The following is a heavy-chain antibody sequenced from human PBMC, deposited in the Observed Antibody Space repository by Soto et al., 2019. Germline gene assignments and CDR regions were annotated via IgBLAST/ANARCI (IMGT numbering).Heavy chain of an antibody. CDR2: ISRDGSNE. D-gene: IGHD3-10*01. CDR1: GFTFSSYL. J-gene: IGHJ4*02. CDR3: ARDDEGGSDCDLGY. V-gene: IGHV3-30-3*01. Sequence: QVQLVESGGGVVQPGRSLRLSCATSGFTFSSYLIHWVRQTPDMGLEWVAFISRDGSNEYYADSVKGRFTISRDNSKNTLYLEMNSLRAEDTAVYYCARDDEGGSDCDLGYWGQGTLVTVS.